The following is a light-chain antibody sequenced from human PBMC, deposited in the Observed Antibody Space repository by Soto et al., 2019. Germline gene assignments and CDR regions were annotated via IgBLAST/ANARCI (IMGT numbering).Light chain of an antibody. CDR3: DSYTSASTRV. J-gene: IGLJ1*01. V-gene: IGLV2-14*03. CDR1: RSDVGAYDY. Sequence: QSVLTQPASVSGSPGQSIAISCTGTRSDVGAYDYVSWYQQHPDKAPKLMIYEVSNRPSGVSDRFSGSKSVNTATLTISGLQAEDEADYYCDSYTSASTRVFGTGTKITVL. CDR2: EVS.